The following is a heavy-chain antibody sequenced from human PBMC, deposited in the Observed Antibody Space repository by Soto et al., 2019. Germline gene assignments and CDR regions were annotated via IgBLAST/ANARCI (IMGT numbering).Heavy chain of an antibody. CDR2: ISYDGSNK. CDR3: ARGEEGVLVPAAMPTEYYYYGMDV. D-gene: IGHD2-2*01. CDR1: GFTFSSYA. J-gene: IGHJ6*02. V-gene: IGHV3-30-3*01. Sequence: QVQLVESGGGVVQPGRSLRLSCAASGFTFSSYAMHWVRQAPGKGLEWVAVISYDGSNKYYADSVKGRFTISRDNSKNTLYLQMNSLRAEDTAVYYCARGEEGVLVPAAMPTEYYYYGMDVWGQGTTVTVSS.